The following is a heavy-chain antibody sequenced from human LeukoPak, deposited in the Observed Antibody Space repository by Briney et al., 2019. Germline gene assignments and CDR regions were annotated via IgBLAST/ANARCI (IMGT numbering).Heavy chain of an antibody. CDR3: AHRRLGDFWSGYRYYYFDY. CDR2: VYWDDDK. CDR1: GFSLSTSGVG. V-gene: IGHV2-5*02. Sequence: ESGPTLVNPTQTLTLTCTFSGFSLSTSGVGVGWIRQPPGKALEWLALVYWDDDKRYSPSLKSRLTITKDTSKNQVVLTMTNMDPVDTATYYCAHRRLGDFWSGYRYYYFDYWGQGTLVTVSS. J-gene: IGHJ4*02. D-gene: IGHD3-3*01.